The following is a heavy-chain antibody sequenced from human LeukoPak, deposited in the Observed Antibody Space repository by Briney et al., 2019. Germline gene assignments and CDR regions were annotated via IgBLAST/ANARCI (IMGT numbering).Heavy chain of an antibody. V-gene: IGHV4-39*01. CDR3: ARHRAGTFDY. CDR1: GGSISSSSYY. J-gene: IGHJ4*02. D-gene: IGHD6-19*01. CDR2: IYYSGSS. Sequence: PSETLSLTCTVSGGSISSSSYYWGWIRQPPGKGLEWIGSIYYSGSSYYNPSLKSRVTISVDTSKNQFSLKLSSVTAAETAVYYCARHRAGTFDYWGQGTLVTVSS.